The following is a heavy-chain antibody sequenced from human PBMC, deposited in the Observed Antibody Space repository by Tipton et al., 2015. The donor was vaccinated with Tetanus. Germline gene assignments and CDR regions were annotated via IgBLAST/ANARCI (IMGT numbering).Heavy chain of an antibody. CDR3: AKKYCSGGSCYSIDY. D-gene: IGHD2-15*01. CDR1: GFTFSSSA. CDR2: ISAGGGST. J-gene: IGHJ4*02. V-gene: IGHV3-23*01. Sequence: SLRLSCAASGFTFSSSAMNWVRQAPGKGLEWVSGISAGGGSTYYADSVEGRFTISRDNSKNTLYLQMNSLRAEDTAVYYCAKKYCSGGSCYSIDYWGQGTLVTVSS.